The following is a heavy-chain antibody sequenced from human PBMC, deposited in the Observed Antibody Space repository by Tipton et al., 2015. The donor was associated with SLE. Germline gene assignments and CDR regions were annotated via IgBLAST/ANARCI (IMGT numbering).Heavy chain of an antibody. D-gene: IGHD4-17*01. Sequence: TLSLTCTVSGGSISSYYWSWIRQPPGKGLEWIGYIYYSGSADYNPSLKSRVTFSVDTSKNQVSLKLTSVTAADTALYYCVRYMTKVTPYNYYGLDVWGQGTTVIVSS. CDR2: IYYSGSA. J-gene: IGHJ6*02. CDR1: GGSISSYY. V-gene: IGHV4-59*08. CDR3: VRYMTKVTPYNYYGLDV.